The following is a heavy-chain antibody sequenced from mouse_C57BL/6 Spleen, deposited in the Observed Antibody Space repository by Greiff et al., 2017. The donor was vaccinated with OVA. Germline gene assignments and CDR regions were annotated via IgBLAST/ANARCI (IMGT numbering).Heavy chain of an antibody. D-gene: IGHD1-1*01. CDR3: ARSPFYGSSYGWYFDV. J-gene: IGHJ1*03. V-gene: IGHV7-3*01. CDR1: GFTFTDYY. CDR2: IRNKANGYTT. Sequence: EVKLMESGGGLVQPGGSLSLSCAASGFTFTDYYMSWVRQPPGKALEWLGFIRNKANGYTTEYSASVKGRFTISRDNSQSILYLQMNALRAEDSATYYCARSPFYGSSYGWYFDVWGTGTTVTVSS.